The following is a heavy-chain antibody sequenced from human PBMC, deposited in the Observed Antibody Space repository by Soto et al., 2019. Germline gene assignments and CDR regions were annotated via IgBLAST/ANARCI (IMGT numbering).Heavy chain of an antibody. J-gene: IGHJ4*02. CDR2: IIPILGIA. Sequence: KVSCKASGGTFSSYTISWVRQAPGQGLEWMGRIIPILGIANYAQKFQGRVTITADKSTSTAYMELSSLRSEDTAVYYCARDDGLAYCGGDCYSWGQGTLVTVS. D-gene: IGHD2-21*02. V-gene: IGHV1-69*02. CDR3: ARDDGLAYCGGDCYS. CDR1: GGTFSSYT.